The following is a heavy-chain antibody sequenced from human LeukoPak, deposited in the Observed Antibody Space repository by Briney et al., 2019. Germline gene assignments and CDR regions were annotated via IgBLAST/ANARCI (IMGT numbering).Heavy chain of an antibody. J-gene: IGHJ5*02. V-gene: IGHV3-11*01. CDR1: GFTFSDYY. Sequence: PGGSLRLSCAASGFTFSDYYMSWIRQAPGKGLEWVSYISSSGSTIYYADSVKGRFTISRDNAKNSLYLQMNSLRAEDTAVYYCARDSSLLRYFDWLFHWGQGTLVTVSS. CDR3: ARDSSLLRYFDWLFH. CDR2: ISSSGSTI. D-gene: IGHD3-9*01.